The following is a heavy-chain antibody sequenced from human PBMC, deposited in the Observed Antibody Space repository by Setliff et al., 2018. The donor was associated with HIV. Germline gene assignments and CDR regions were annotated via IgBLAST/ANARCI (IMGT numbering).Heavy chain of an antibody. CDR2: IYSSGST. CDR3: ARDPYCSGDGCFRYYQH. D-gene: IGHD2-15*01. CDR1: NVSINSYY. V-gene: IGHV4-4*07. J-gene: IGHJ1*01. Sequence: PSETLSLTCTVSNVSINSYYWSWIRQPAGRALEWIGRIYSSGSTNYNPSLKSRVKMSIDTSKNQFSLKLSSVTAADTAVYFCARDPYCSGDGCFRYYQHGGRGTLVTGSS.